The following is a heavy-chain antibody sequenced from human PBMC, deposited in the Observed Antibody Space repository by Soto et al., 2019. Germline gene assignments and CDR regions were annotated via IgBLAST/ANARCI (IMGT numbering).Heavy chain of an antibody. CDR1: GFSLSTSGVG. Sequence: SGPTLVKPTPTLTLTCTFSGFSLSTSGVGVGWIRQPPGKALEWLALIYWDDDKRYSPSLQSRLNITKDTSKNQVVLTTTNMDPVDTATYYCAHTLSNLRPTYDFWSGPIVADAFDIWGQGTMVTVSS. V-gene: IGHV2-5*02. D-gene: IGHD3-3*01. CDR3: AHTLSNLRPTYDFWSGPIVADAFDI. J-gene: IGHJ3*02. CDR2: IYWDDDK.